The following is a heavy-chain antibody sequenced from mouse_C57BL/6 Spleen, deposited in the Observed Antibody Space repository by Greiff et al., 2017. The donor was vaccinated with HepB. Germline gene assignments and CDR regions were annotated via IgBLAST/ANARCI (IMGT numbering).Heavy chain of an antibody. D-gene: IGHD1-1*01. CDR1: GYTFTSYG. CDR3: ARRRDYYGSSYAMDY. CDR2: LYPRSGNT. J-gene: IGHJ4*01. Sequence: QVQLQQSGAELARPGASVKLSCKASGYTFTSYGISWVKQRTGQGLEWIGELYPRSGNTYYNEKFKGKATLTADKSSSTAYMELRSLTSEDSAVYFCARRRDYYGSSYAMDYWGQGTSVTVSS. V-gene: IGHV1-81*01.